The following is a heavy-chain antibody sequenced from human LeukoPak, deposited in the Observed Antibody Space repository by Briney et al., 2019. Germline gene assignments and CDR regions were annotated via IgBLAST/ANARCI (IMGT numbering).Heavy chain of an antibody. CDR3: ARVGHGYCSGGSCSVF. D-gene: IGHD2-15*01. J-gene: IGHJ4*02. Sequence: GGSLRLSCAASGFTVSSNYMSWVRQAPGKGLEWVSVIYSGGSTYYADSVKGRFTISRDDSKNTLYLQMNSLRAEDTAVFYCARVGHGYCSGGSCSVFWGQGTLVTVSS. CDR1: GFTVSSNY. V-gene: IGHV3-53*01. CDR2: IYSGGST.